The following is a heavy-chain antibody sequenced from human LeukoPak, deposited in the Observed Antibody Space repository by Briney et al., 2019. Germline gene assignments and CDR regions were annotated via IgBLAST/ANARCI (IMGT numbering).Heavy chain of an antibody. J-gene: IGHJ4*02. V-gene: IGHV1-18*01. CDR1: GYTFTSYG. D-gene: IGHD3-3*02. Sequence: GGSVSVSPKASGYTFTSYGISWVRQAPGQGLEWMGWISAYNGNTNYAQMHHRRVTMTTDTSTSTAYMELRSLRSDDTAVYYCARVIGPVAFAVVDWGQGTLVTVSS. CDR2: ISAYNGNT. CDR3: ARVIGPVAFAVVD.